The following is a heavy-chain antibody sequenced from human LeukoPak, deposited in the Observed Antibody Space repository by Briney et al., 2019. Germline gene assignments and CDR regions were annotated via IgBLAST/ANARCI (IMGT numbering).Heavy chain of an antibody. V-gene: IGHV3-48*04. CDR3: ARDRGGSYSAIDY. D-gene: IGHD2-15*01. CDR1: GFTFSSYS. CDR2: ISSSSITI. J-gene: IGHJ4*02. Sequence: GGSLRLSCAASGFTFSSYSLNWVRQAPGKGLEWVSFISSSSITIFYADSVKGRFTISRDNAEKSLYLQMNSLRAEDTAVYYCARDRGGSYSAIDYWGQGTLVTVSS.